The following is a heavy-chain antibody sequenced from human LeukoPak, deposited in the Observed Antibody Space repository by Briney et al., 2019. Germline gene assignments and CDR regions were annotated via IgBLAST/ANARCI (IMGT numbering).Heavy chain of an antibody. Sequence: PGGSLRLSCAPSGFTFSNYAMSWVRQAPGKGLEWGSAISETGGTIHYADSVRGRFIISRDNSKNTLYLQMNSLRAEDTAVYYCAREMTIITYSFDSWGQGTLVTVSS. CDR2: ISETGGTI. V-gene: IGHV3-23*01. J-gene: IGHJ4*02. CDR3: AREMTIITYSFDS. CDR1: GFTFSNYA. D-gene: IGHD5-24*01.